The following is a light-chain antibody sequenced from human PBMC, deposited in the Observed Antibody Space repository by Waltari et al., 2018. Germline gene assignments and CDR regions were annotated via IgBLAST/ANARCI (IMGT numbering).Light chain of an antibody. CDR3: AAWDDSLGVWI. Sequence: QSVLTQPPSASGTPGQRVTISCSGSSSNIGKNYVYWHQQLPGTAPQLLISGNDQRPSGFPDRFSGSKSGTSASLAISGLRSEDEADYYCAAWDDSLGVWIFGGGTKLTVL. J-gene: IGLJ2*01. CDR1: SSNIGKNY. CDR2: GND. V-gene: IGLV1-47*01.